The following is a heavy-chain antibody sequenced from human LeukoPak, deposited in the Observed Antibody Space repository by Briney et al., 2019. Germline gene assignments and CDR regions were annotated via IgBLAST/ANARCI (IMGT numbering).Heavy chain of an antibody. J-gene: IGHJ4*02. CDR2: IWHDGTNR. CDR1: GFTFGGFG. Sequence: GGSLRHSCAASGFTFGGFGMHWVRQAPGKGLEWVALIWHDGTNRYYADSVKGRFTISRDNSKNTVSLQMNSLRAEDTAIYYCARDVHTYRLDYWGQGTLVTVSS. D-gene: IGHD2-2*02. V-gene: IGHV3-33*01. CDR3: ARDVHTYRLDY.